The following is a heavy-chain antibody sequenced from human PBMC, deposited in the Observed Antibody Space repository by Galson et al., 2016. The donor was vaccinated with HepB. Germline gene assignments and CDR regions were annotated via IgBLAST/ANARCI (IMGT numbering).Heavy chain of an antibody. CDR2: IYHSGST. Sequence: SETLSLTCGVSGGSISSGNWWSWVRQPPGKGLEWIGEIYHSGSTNYNPFLKSRVTISVDKSKDQFSLNLSSVTAADTAVYYCARASSNYFRYFDSWGQGRLVTVSS. CDR3: ARASSNYFRYFDS. CDR1: GGSISSGNW. V-gene: IGHV4-4*02. J-gene: IGHJ4*02. D-gene: IGHD3-22*01.